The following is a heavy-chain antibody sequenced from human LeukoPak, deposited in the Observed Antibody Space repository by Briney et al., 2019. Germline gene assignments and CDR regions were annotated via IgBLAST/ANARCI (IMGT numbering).Heavy chain of an antibody. V-gene: IGHV3-53*01. CDR2: IYSGGST. D-gene: IGHD1-26*01. CDR3: ARDVREEGPNWFDP. CDR1: GFTVSSNY. Sequence: GGSLRLSCAASGFTVSSNYMSWVRQAPGKGLEWVSVIYSGGSTYYADSVKGRFTISRDNAKNSLYLQMNSLRAEDTAVYYCARDVREEGPNWFDPWGQGTLVTVSS. J-gene: IGHJ5*02.